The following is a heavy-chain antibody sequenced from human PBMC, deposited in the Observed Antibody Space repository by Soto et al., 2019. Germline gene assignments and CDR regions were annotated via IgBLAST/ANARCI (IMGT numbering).Heavy chain of an antibody. CDR1: GFTFSSYA. V-gene: IGHV3-30-3*01. D-gene: IGHD2-21*02. CDR2: ISYDGSNK. CDR3: ARITTCGGDCYPPGVSFAFDI. J-gene: IGHJ3*02. Sequence: GGSLRLSCAASGFTFSSYAMHWVRQAPGKGLEWVAVISYDGSNKYYADSVKDRFTISRDNSKNTLYLQMNSLRAEDTAVYYCARITTCGGDCYPPGVSFAFDIWGQGTMVTVSS.